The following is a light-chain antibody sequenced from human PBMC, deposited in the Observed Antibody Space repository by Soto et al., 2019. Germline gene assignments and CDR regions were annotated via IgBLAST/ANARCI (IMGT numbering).Light chain of an antibody. Sequence: EIVMTQSPATLSVSPGGRATLSCRASQSISDTLAWYQQKPGQAPRLLIYDTFNRATGIPARFRGSGSGTDFTLTISSLEPEDFAVYYCQQRSNWPPPITFGQGTRLEIK. V-gene: IGKV3-11*01. CDR3: QQRSNWPPPIT. J-gene: IGKJ5*01. CDR1: QSISDT. CDR2: DTF.